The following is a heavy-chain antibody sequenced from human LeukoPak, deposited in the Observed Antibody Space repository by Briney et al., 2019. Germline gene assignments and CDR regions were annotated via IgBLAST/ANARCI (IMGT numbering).Heavy chain of an antibody. Sequence: VRSLRLSCAASGFTFSSYGMHWVRQAPGKGLEWVAVIWYGGSNKYYADSVKGRFTISRDNSKNTLYLQMNSLRAEDTAVYYCAKGGGGYCSSTSCHPFDYWGQGTLVTVSS. V-gene: IGHV3-30*18. J-gene: IGHJ4*02. D-gene: IGHD2-2*01. CDR1: GFTFSSYG. CDR2: IWYGGSNK. CDR3: AKGGGGYCSSTSCHPFDY.